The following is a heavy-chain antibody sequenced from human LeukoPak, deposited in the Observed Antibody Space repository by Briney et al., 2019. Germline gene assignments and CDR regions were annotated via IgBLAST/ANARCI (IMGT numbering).Heavy chain of an antibody. CDR3: ARGGASRIEPWDAFDI. Sequence: ASVKVSCKASGYTFTSYDINWVRQAPGQGLEWMGWINPNSGGTNYAQKFQGWVTMTRDTSISTAYMELSRLRSDDTAVYYCARGGASRIEPWDAFDIWGQGTMVTVSS. V-gene: IGHV1-2*04. CDR2: INPNSGGT. D-gene: IGHD3-10*01. CDR1: GYTFTSYD. J-gene: IGHJ3*02.